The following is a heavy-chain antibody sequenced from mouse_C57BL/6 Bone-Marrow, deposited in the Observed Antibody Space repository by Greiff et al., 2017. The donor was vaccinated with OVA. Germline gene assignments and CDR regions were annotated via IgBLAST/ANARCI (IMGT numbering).Heavy chain of an antibody. Sequence: VQLQQPGAELVKPGASVKMSCKASGYTFTSYWITWVKQRPGQGLEWIGDIYPGSGSTNYNEKFKSKATLTVDTSSSTAYMQLSSPTSEDSAVYYCARSYYYGSSYVGFAYWGQGTLVTVSA. D-gene: IGHD1-1*01. CDR2: IYPGSGST. V-gene: IGHV1-55*01. CDR3: ARSYYYGSSYVGFAY. CDR1: GYTFTSYW. J-gene: IGHJ3*01.